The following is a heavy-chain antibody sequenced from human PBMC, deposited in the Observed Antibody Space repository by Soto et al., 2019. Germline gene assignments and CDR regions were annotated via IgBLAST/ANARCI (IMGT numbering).Heavy chain of an antibody. D-gene: IGHD6-19*01. V-gene: IGHV1-18*01. J-gene: IGHJ6*02. CDR3: ARMYTSGGYVRPLYGMDV. CDR2: ISAYNGNT. CDR1: GYTFTSYG. Sequence: ASVKVSCKASGYTFTSYGISWVRQAPGQGLEWMGWISAYNGNTNYAQKLQGRVTMTTDTSTSTAYMELRSLRSDDTAAYYCARMYTSGGYVRPLYGMDVWGQGTLVTVSS.